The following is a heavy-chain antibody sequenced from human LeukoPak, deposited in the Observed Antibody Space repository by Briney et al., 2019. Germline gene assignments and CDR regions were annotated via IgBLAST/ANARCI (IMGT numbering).Heavy chain of an antibody. V-gene: IGHV4-59*08. CDR2: IYYSGNT. CDR3: ARINWNYFDY. J-gene: IGHJ4*02. Sequence: PSETLSLTCTVSGGSISSYYWSWVRQPPGKGLEWIGYIYYSGNTNYSPSLKSRLTMSADRSRNQFSLNLNSVTAADTAVYYCARINWNYFDYWGQGILVTVSS. CDR1: GGSISSYY. D-gene: IGHD1-1*01.